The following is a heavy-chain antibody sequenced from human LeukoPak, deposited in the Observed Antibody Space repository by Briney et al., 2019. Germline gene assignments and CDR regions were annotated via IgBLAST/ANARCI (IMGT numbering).Heavy chain of an antibody. CDR3: ARGASNRFDY. CDR2: IYTDGSST. Sequence: GGSLRLSCAASGFTFSNYWMHWVRQAPGKGLVWVSRIYTDGSSTNYADSVKGRFTISRDNAKSTLYLQMNSLRGEDTAVYYCARGASNRFDYWGQGTLVTVSS. J-gene: IGHJ4*02. CDR1: GFTFSNYW. D-gene: IGHD1-14*01. V-gene: IGHV3-74*01.